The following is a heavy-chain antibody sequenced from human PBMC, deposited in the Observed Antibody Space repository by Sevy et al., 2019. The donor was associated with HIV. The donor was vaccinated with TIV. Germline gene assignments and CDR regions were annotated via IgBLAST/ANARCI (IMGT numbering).Heavy chain of an antibody. CDR2: ISYDGSNK. J-gene: IGHJ5*02. D-gene: IGHD2-15*01. CDR1: GFTFSSYG. CDR3: AKKEGRCSGGSCYFFNWFDP. V-gene: IGHV3-30*18. Sequence: GGSLRLSCAASGFTFSSYGMHWVRQAPGKGLEWVAVISYDGSNKYYADSVKGRFTISRDTSKNTLYLQMNSLRAEDTAVYYCAKKEGRCSGGSCYFFNWFDPWGQGTLVTVSS.